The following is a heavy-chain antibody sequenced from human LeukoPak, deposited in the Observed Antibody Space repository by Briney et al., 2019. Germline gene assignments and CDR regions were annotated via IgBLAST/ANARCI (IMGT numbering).Heavy chain of an antibody. V-gene: IGHV3-74*01. CDR3: ARGGYSSSWYPY. CDR2: INSDGSST. Sequence: GGSLRLSCAASGFTFSSYLMHWVRQAPGKGLVWVSRINSDGSSTNYADSVKGRFTISRDNAKNTLYLQMNSLRAEDTAVYYCARGGYSSSWYPYWGQGTLVTVSS. D-gene: IGHD6-13*01. CDR1: GFTFSSYL. J-gene: IGHJ4*02.